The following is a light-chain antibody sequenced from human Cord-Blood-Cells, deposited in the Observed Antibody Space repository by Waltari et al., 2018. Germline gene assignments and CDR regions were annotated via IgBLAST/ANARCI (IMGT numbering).Light chain of an antibody. J-gene: IGKJ2*01. CDR3: LQDYNYPYT. CDR1: QGIRND. V-gene: IGKV1-6*01. CDR2: AAS. Sequence: IQITQSPSSLSASLGDRSTITCRASQGIRNDLGWYQQKPGKAPKLLIYAASSLQSGVPSRFSGSGSGTDFTLTISSLQPEDFATYYCLQDYNYPYTFGQGTKLEIK.